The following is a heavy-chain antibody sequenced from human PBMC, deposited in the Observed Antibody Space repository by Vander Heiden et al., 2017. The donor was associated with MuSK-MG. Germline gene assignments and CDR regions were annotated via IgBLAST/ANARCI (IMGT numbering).Heavy chain of an antibody. CDR1: GYSISSGYY. CDR3: ATGPGLSKGTY. J-gene: IGHJ4*02. D-gene: IGHD3-10*01. CDR2: IYHSGTT. V-gene: IGHV4-38-2*02. Sequence: QVQVQESGPGLVKPSETLSLTCTVSGYSISSGYYCGWFRQPPGKGLEWVGSIYHSGTTNYNPSLKSRVTISGDTSKNQFSLKLSSVTAADTAVYYCATGPGLSKGTYWGQGTLVTVSS.